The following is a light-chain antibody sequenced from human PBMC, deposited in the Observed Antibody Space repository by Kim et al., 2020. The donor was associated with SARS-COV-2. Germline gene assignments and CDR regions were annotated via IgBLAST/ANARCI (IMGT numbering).Light chain of an antibody. V-gene: IGLV1-40*01. CDR3: QSFDSRLTGWA. Sequence: QRVTISCTESSSNIGAGYNVHWYQQLPGTAPKLLIYGNNNRPSGVPDRFSGSNSGTSASLTITGLLAEDEADYYCQSFDSRLTGWAFGGGTQLTVL. CDR2: GNN. CDR1: SSNIGAGYN. J-gene: IGLJ3*02.